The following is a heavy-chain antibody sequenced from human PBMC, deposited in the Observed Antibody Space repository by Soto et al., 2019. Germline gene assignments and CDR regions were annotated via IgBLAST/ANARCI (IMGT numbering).Heavy chain of an antibody. J-gene: IGHJ3*01. Sequence: SETLSLTCTVSGGSISSYYSSWIRQPPGKGLEWIGYIYYSGSTNYNPSLKSRVTISVDTSKNQFSLKLSSVTAADTAVYYCARVWGGAFDFWGQGTMVTVSS. V-gene: IGHV4-59*01. D-gene: IGHD3-10*01. CDR1: GGSISSYY. CDR2: IYYSGST. CDR3: ARVWGGAFDF.